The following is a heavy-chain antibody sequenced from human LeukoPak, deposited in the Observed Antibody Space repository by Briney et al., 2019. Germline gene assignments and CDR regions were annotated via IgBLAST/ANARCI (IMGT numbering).Heavy chain of an antibody. CDR2: FDPEDGET. V-gene: IGHV1-24*01. CDR3: ATARGYSYGFDY. J-gene: IGHJ4*02. Sequence: ASVKGSCKVSGYTLTELSMHWVRQAPGKGLEWMGGFDPEDGETIYAQKFQGRVTMTEDTSTDTAYMELSSLRSEDTAVYYCATARGYSYGFDYWGQGTLVTVSS. D-gene: IGHD5-18*01. CDR1: GYTLTELS.